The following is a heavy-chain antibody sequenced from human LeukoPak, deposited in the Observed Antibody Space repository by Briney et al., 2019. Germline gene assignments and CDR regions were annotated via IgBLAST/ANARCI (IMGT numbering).Heavy chain of an antibody. CDR1: GGTFSSYA. CDR3: ARDDDIVVVPAARYYKYDYMDV. J-gene: IGHJ6*03. Sequence: GASVKVSCKASGGTFSSYAVSWVRQAPGQGLEWMGGIIPMFGTANYAQKFQGRVTITADESTSTAYMGLSSLRSEDTAVYYCARDDDIVVVPAARYYKYDYMDVWGKGTTITVSS. D-gene: IGHD2-2*01. V-gene: IGHV1-69*13. CDR2: IIPMFGTA.